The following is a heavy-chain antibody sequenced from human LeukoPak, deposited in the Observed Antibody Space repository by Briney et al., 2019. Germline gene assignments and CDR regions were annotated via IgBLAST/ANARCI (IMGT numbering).Heavy chain of an antibody. CDR3: ARDIRGPTGFDSSGRDTLDY. CDR1: TFTFNNYA. J-gene: IGHJ4*02. Sequence: GGSLRLSCAASTFTFNNYAMHWVRQAPGKGLEWVAVILYDGTMKYYGDSVKGRFTISRDNSNNMLYLQMNSLRPEDTAVYFCARDIRGPTGFDSSGRDTLDYWGQGTLVTVSS. CDR2: ILYDGTMK. D-gene: IGHD3-22*01. V-gene: IGHV3-30*04.